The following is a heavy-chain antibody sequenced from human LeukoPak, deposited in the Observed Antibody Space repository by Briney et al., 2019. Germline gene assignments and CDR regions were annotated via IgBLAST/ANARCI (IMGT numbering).Heavy chain of an antibody. CDR1: GGSFSGYY. D-gene: IGHD2-15*01. CDR2: INHSGST. CDR3: ARAIGYCSGGSCYDWFDP. V-gene: IGHV4-34*01. Sequence: SETLSLTCAVYGGSFSGYYWSWIRQPPGKGLEWIGEINHSGSTNYNPSLKSRVTISVDTFKSQFSLKLSSVTAADTAVYYCARAIGYCSGGSCYDWFDPWGQGTLVTVSS. J-gene: IGHJ5*02.